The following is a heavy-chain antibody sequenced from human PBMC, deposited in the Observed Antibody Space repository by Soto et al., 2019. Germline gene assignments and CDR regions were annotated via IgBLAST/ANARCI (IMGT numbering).Heavy chain of an antibody. CDR2: VYYSGST. CDR1: GDSVSSSTYH. D-gene: IGHD3-22*01. J-gene: IGHJ4*02. Sequence: PSETLSLTCTVSGDSVSSSTYHWGWIRQPPGKGLEWIGSVYYSGSTSYNPSLKSRVTISIDTSKNQFSLKLSSVTDADTAVYYCARDGQYDSGGYYSHFDHWGQVTLVTVSA. CDR3: ARDGQYDSGGYYSHFDH. V-gene: IGHV4-39*07.